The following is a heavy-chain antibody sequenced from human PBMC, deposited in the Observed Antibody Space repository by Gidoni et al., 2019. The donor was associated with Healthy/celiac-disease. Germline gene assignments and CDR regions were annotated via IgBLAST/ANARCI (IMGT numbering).Heavy chain of an antibody. Sequence: EVQLVESGGGLVKPGGSLRLSRAASGFTFSNAWMSWVRQAPGKGLEWVGRIKSKTDGGTTDYAAPVKGRFTISRDDSKNTLYLQMNSLKTEDTAVYYCTFRITIFGVEDWGQGTLVTVSS. CDR1: GFTFSNAW. CDR3: TFRITIFGVED. J-gene: IGHJ4*02. D-gene: IGHD3-3*01. CDR2: IKSKTDGGTT. V-gene: IGHV3-15*01.